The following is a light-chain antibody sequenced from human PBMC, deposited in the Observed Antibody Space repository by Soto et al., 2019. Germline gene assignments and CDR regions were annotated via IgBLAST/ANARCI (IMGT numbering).Light chain of an antibody. J-gene: IGKJ2*01. V-gene: IGKV1-5*01. CDR2: DAS. CDR1: QNIRTW. Sequence: DIQMTPSPSTLSASAVYIVTITFRASQNIRTWLALYQQKPGQPPRLLISDASSLQSGVPSRFSGSGSGTEFTLTISSLHPDDFATYYCKKYNDYSKFGQGTKVDIK. CDR3: KKYNDYSK.